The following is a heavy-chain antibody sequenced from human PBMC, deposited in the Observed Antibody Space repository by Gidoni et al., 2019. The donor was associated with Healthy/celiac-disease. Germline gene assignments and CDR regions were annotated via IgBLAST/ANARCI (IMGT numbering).Heavy chain of an antibody. CDR3: ARDPSSIAAAGRFDY. CDR1: GVTVSSYG. J-gene: IGHJ4*02. Sequence: QVQLVESGGGVVQPGRSLRLSCAASGVTVSSYGMHWVRQAPGKGLEWVAVIWYDGSNKYYAASVKGRFTISRDNSKNTLYLQMNSLRAEDTAVYYCARDPSSIAAAGRFDYWGQGTLVTVSS. D-gene: IGHD6-13*01. V-gene: IGHV3-33*01. CDR2: IWYDGSNK.